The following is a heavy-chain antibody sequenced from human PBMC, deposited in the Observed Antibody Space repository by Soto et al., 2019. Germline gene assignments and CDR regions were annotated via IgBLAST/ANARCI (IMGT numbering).Heavy chain of an antibody. D-gene: IGHD3-3*01. J-gene: IGHJ4*02. V-gene: IGHV1-18*01. Sequence: QVQLVQSGAEVKKPGASVKVSCKASGYTFTSYGISWVRQAPGQGLEWMGWISAYNGNTNYAQKLQGRVTMTTDTSTSTAYMELRSLRSDDTAVYYWARASRKVLEWLSPPYDYWGQGTLVTVSS. CDR3: ARASRKVLEWLSPPYDY. CDR1: GYTFTSYG. CDR2: ISAYNGNT.